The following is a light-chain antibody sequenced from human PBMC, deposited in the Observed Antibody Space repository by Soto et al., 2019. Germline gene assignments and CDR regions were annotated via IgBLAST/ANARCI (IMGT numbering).Light chain of an antibody. J-gene: IGLJ1*01. CDR2: SST. Sequence: QSVLTQPHSASGAPGPRGTLSCFGSSFNIGTNSVHWFQQLPGTAPKVLIYSSTQRPSGVPERFSGSKSGTSASLAISELQSEDEADYYCAAWDDSLNGHVFGTGTKVTVL. CDR3: AAWDDSLNGHV. CDR1: SFNIGTNS. V-gene: IGLV1-44*01.